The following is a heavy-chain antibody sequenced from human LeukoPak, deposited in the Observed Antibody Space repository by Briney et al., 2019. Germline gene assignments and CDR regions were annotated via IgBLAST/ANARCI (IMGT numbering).Heavy chain of an antibody. CDR2: INSDGGST. Sequence: GGSLRLSCVASGFTFSTSVMHWVRQAPGKGLEHVSAINSDGGSTYYGNSVKGRFTISRDNSKNTLYLKMGSLRPEDMAVYYCARLTSTIPDAFDIWGQGTMVSVSS. V-gene: IGHV3-64*01. D-gene: IGHD3-3*01. J-gene: IGHJ3*02. CDR1: GFTFSTSV. CDR3: ARLTSTIPDAFDI.